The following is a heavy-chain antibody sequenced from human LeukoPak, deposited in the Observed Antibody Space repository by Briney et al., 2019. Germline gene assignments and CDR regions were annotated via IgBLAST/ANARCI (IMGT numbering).Heavy chain of an antibody. CDR2: ISISSSYT. CDR3: ARDRAPSGFYLGDFYY. J-gene: IGHJ4*02. Sequence: GGSLRLSCAASVFTFSDYYISCIRHAPGKGLECVSYISISSSYTKYADSVKGRFTISRDNAKKSLYLQMNSLRADDSDVYYCARDRAPSGFYLGDFYYWGQGALVTVSS. CDR1: VFTFSDYY. V-gene: IGHV3-11*05. D-gene: IGHD3-22*01.